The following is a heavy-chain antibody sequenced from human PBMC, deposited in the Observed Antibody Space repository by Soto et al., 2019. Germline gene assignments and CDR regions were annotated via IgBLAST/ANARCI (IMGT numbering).Heavy chain of an antibody. CDR3: ARMMLYCSSTSCYPNHYYGMDV. D-gene: IGHD2-2*01. CDR1: GYTFTGYY. CDR2: INPNSGGT. J-gene: IGHJ6*02. Sequence: ASVKVSFKASGYTFTGYYMHWLRQAPGQGLEWMGWINPNSGGTNYAQKFQGRVTMTRDTSISTAYMELSRLRSDDTAVYYCARMMLYCSSTSCYPNHYYGMDVWGQGTTVTVSS. V-gene: IGHV1-2*02.